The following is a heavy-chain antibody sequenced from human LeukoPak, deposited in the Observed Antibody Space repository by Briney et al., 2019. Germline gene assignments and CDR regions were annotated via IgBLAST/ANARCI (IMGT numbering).Heavy chain of an antibody. CDR1: GGSISSYY. J-gene: IGHJ6*02. D-gene: IGHD3-10*01. V-gene: IGHV4-59*08. CDR3: ASSMVQRYYYYGMDV. CDR2: IYYSGST. Sequence: SETLSLTCTVSGGSISSYYWSWIRQPPGKGLEWIGYIYYSGSTNYNPSLKSRVTISVDTSKNQFSLKLSSVTAADTAVYYCASSMVQRYYYYGMDVWGQGTTVTVSS.